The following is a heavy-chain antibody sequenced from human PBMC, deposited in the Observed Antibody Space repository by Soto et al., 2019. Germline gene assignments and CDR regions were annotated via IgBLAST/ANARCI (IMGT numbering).Heavy chain of an antibody. J-gene: IGHJ4*02. V-gene: IGHV4-38-2*02. CDR1: GYFMTNGNY. Sequence: PSETLSFTCAVSGYFMTNGNYWVWIRQSPGKGLDWIGSIYYTGRTYYNPSLKSRVTMSLDTSKNQFSLKLTSVTAADTAVYYCARDRAAVASTFDYWGPGTIVTLSS. CDR3: ARDRAAVASTFDY. CDR2: IYYTGRT. D-gene: IGHD6-13*01.